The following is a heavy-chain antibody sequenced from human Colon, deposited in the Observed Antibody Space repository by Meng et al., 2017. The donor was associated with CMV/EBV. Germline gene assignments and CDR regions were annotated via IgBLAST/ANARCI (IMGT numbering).Heavy chain of an antibody. CDR3: ATAGADQLAWYNWFDP. V-gene: IGHV4-4*02. CDR1: GVSISSKNW. D-gene: IGHD2-2*01. J-gene: IGHJ5*02. Sequence: GSLRLSCAVSGVSISSKNWWSWVRQPPGKGLEWIAEIYHSGSTNYNPSLKSRVTISIDKSKNQFPLNLTSVTAAGTAVYYCATAGADQLAWYNWFDPWGQGTLVTVSS. CDR2: IYHSGST.